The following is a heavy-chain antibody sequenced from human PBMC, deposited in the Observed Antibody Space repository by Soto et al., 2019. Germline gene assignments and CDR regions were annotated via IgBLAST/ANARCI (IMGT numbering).Heavy chain of an antibody. D-gene: IGHD3-3*01. CDR1: GFTFGSYE. J-gene: IGHJ6*02. Sequence: PGGSLRLSCAASGFTFGSYEMNWVRQAPGKGLEWVSYISSSGSTIYYADSVKGRFTISRDNAKNSLYLQMNSLRAEDTAVYYCARIRITIFGVVIISRGYGMDVWGQGTTVTVSS. CDR2: ISSSGSTI. CDR3: ARIRITIFGVVIISRGYGMDV. V-gene: IGHV3-48*03.